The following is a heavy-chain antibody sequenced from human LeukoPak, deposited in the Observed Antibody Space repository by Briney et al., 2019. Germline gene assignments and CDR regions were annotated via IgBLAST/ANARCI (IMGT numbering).Heavy chain of an antibody. CDR1: GYTFTSYG. V-gene: IGHV1-18*01. CDR2: ISAYNGNT. J-gene: IGHJ4*02. D-gene: IGHD6-19*01. CDR3: ARDSGNIVVAGVGY. Sequence: ASVKVSCKASGYTFTSYGISWVRQAPGQGLEWMGWISAYNGNTNYAQKLQGRVTMTTDTSTSTAYMELRSLRSDDTAVYYCARDSGNIVVAGVGYWGQGTLVTVSS.